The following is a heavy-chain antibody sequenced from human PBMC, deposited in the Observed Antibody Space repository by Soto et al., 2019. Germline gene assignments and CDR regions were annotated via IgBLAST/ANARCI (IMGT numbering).Heavy chain of an antibody. D-gene: IGHD3-3*01. Sequence: PSETLSLTCTVSGGSISTGGYYWSWIRQHPGKGLEWIGYIYYSGSTKYNPSLKSRVTISVDMSKNQFSLKLTSVTAADTAVYYCARDRTYNDFWSGYPNNWFDPWGQGILVTVSS. CDR2: IYYSGST. V-gene: IGHV4-61*08. CDR3: ARDRTYNDFWSGYPNNWFDP. CDR1: GGSISTGGYY. J-gene: IGHJ5*02.